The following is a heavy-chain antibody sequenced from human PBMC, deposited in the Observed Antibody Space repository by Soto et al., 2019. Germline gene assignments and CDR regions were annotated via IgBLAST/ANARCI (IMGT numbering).Heavy chain of an antibody. Sequence: GGSLRLSCAASGFTFSDHYMDWVRQAPGKGLEWVGRTRNKANSYTTEYAASVKGRFTISRDDSKNSLYLQMNSLKTEDTAVYYCARGGDYFDYWGQGTLVTVSS. CDR3: ARGGDYFDY. CDR1: GFTFSDHY. CDR2: TRNKANSYTT. D-gene: IGHD2-15*01. J-gene: IGHJ4*02. V-gene: IGHV3-72*01.